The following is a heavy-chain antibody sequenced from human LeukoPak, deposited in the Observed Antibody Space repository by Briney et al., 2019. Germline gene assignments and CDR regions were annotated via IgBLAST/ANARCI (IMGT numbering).Heavy chain of an antibody. Sequence: GGSLRLSCAASGFTFSDYYMSWIRQAPGKGLEWVSYISSSGSTIYYADSVKGRFTISRDNAKNSLYLQMDSLRAEDTAVYYCAGGGRDDILTGYYIGLTLDYWGQGTLVTVSS. J-gene: IGHJ4*02. V-gene: IGHV3-11*04. CDR3: AGGGRDDILTGYYIGLTLDY. D-gene: IGHD3-9*01. CDR1: GFTFSDYY. CDR2: ISSSGSTI.